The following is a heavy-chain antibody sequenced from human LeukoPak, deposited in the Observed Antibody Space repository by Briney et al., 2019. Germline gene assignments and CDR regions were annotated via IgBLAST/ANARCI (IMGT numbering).Heavy chain of an antibody. V-gene: IGHV3-15*07. J-gene: IGHJ4*02. CDR2: IKSKTDGGTT. Sequence: PGGSLRLSCAASGFTFTNAWMNWVRQAPGKGLEWVGRIKSKTDGGTTDYAAPVKGRFTISRDDSKNTLYLQMNSLKTEDTAVYYRTTTPTKYYDFWSAYNDYWGQGTLVTVSS. CDR1: GFTFTNAW. D-gene: IGHD3-3*01. CDR3: TTTPTKYYDFWSAYNDY.